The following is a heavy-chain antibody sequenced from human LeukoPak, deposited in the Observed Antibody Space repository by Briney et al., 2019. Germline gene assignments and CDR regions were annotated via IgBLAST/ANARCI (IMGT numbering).Heavy chain of an antibody. CDR2: ISSSSSYI. J-gene: IGHJ3*02. Sequence: GGSLRLSXAASGFTFSSYSMNWVRQAPGKGLEWVSSISSSSSYIYYADSVKGRFTISRDNAKNSLYLQMNSLRAEDTAVYYCARDGGDIVVVVAASNDAFDIWGQGTMVTVSS. CDR1: GFTFSSYS. CDR3: ARDGGDIVVVVAASNDAFDI. V-gene: IGHV3-21*01. D-gene: IGHD2-15*01.